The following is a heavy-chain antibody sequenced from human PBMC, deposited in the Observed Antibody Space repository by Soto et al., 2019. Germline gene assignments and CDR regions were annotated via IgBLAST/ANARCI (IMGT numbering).Heavy chain of an antibody. Sequence: EVQLVESGGGLVKPGGSLRLSCAASGFTFSSYSMNWVRQAPGKGLEWVSSITSSSSYIYYADSVKGRFTISRDNAKNSLYLQMNGLRAEDTAVYYCATDKGGGTFDYWGQGTLVTVSS. J-gene: IGHJ4*02. CDR1: GFTFSSYS. CDR3: ATDKGGGTFDY. D-gene: IGHD3-16*01. V-gene: IGHV3-21*01. CDR2: ITSSSSYI.